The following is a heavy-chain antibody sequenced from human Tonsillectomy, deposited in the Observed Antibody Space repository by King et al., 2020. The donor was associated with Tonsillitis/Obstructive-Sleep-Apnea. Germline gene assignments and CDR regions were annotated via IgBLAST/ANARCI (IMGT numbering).Heavy chain of an antibody. CDR3: AREGLRYAFDI. J-gene: IGHJ3*02. D-gene: IGHD4-17*01. Sequence: QLQESGPGLVKPSETLSLTCTVSGGSISSYYWTWIRQPPGKGLECIGYIYYTGNTNYNPSLKSRVTISVDTSKNQFSLKLNSVTAADTAVYYCAREGLRYAFDIWGQGTMVTASS. CDR1: GGSISSYY. CDR2: IYYTGNT. V-gene: IGHV4-59*01.